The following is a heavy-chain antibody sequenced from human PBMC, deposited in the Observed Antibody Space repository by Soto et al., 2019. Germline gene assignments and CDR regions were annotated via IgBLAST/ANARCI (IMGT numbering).Heavy chain of an antibody. CDR2: TIAYNGNT. D-gene: IGHD6-19*01. CDR1: GYTFTSYG. V-gene: IGHV1-18*04. CDR3: AIDRTGYRSCWRLYYNYYAMDV. Sequence: ASVKASGKASGYTFTSYGISWVRQAPGQGLEWMGWTIAYNGNTNYAQKLQGRVTMTTDTSTRTAYMELRSLRSDDTAVSYCAIDRTGYRSCWRLYYNYYAMDVWGQGTTVNVSS. J-gene: IGHJ6*01.